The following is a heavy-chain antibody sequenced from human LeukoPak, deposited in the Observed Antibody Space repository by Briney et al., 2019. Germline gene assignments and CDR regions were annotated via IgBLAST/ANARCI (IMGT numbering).Heavy chain of an antibody. V-gene: IGHV3-30-3*01. Sequence: GGSLRLSCAASGFTFSSYAMHWVRQAPGKGLEWVAVISYDGSNKYYADSVKGRFTISRDNSKNTLYLQMNSLRAEDTAVYFCAKGNYYDILTGYYGFDYWGQGTLVTVSS. CDR2: ISYDGSNK. D-gene: IGHD3-9*01. CDR1: GFTFSSYA. CDR3: AKGNYYDILTGYYGFDY. J-gene: IGHJ4*02.